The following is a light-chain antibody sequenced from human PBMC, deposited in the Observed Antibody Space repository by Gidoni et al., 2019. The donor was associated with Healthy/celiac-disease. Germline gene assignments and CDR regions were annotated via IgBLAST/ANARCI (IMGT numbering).Light chain of an antibody. V-gene: IGLV3-1*01. Sequence: SYELTQPTSVSGSPGQTASITCSGDKLGDNYACWYQQKPGQSPVRLIYQDSQRPSWIPERFSGSNSGNTATLTISGTQAMDEADYYCQAWDSSPAVVFGGGTKLTVL. CDR1: KLGDNY. J-gene: IGLJ2*01. CDR3: QAWDSSPAVV. CDR2: QDS.